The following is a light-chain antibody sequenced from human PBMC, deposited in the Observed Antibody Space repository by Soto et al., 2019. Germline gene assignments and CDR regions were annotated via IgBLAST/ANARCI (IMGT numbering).Light chain of an antibody. Sequence: EIVMTQPPLSLPVTPGEPASISCRSSHSLLHSNGYNYLDWYLQKPGQSPQLLIYLGSNRASGVPDRFSGSGSGTDFTLKISRVEAEDVGVYYCMQALQTPYTFGQGTKLEIK. CDR3: MQALQTPYT. CDR1: HSLLHSNGYNY. V-gene: IGKV2-28*01. J-gene: IGKJ2*01. CDR2: LGS.